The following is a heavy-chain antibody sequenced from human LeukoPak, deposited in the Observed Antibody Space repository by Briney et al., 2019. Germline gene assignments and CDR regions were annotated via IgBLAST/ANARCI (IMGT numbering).Heavy chain of an antibody. V-gene: IGHV3-53*01. CDR3: ARGAFSPHGSYYGH. D-gene: IGHD1-26*01. CDR2: LYSGGAA. Sequence: GGSLRLSCAVSGFTVRDNYLNWVRQTPGEGLECVSVLYSGGAAYYADSVKGRFTISRDTSKNTLSLQMNSLRVEDTALYYCARGAFSPHGSYYGHWGQGTLVTVSS. J-gene: IGHJ4*02. CDR1: GFTVRDNY.